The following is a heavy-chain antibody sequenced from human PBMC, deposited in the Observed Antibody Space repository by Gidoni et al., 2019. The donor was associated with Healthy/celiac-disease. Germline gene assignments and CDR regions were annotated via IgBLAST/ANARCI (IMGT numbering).Heavy chain of an antibody. Sequence: EVQLVQSGAEVKKPGESLRISCKGSGYSFTSYWISWVRQMPGKGLEWMGRIDPSDSYTNYSPSFQGHVTISADKSISTAYLQWSSLKASDTAMYYCARHGPALYGDYGAAWFDPWGQGTLVTVSS. CDR1: GYSFTSYW. CDR2: IDPSDSYT. V-gene: IGHV5-10-1*01. D-gene: IGHD4-17*01. CDR3: ARHGPALYGDYGAAWFDP. J-gene: IGHJ5*02.